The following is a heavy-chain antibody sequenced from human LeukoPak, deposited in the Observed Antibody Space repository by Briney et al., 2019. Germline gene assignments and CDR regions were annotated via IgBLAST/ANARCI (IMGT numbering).Heavy chain of an antibody. CDR3: ARYGDYLDY. V-gene: IGHV4-39*07. Sequence: PSETLSLTCTVSGGSISSSSYYWGWIRQPPGNGLEWIGSIYYSGSTYYNPSLKSRVTISVDTSKNQFSLKLSSVTAADTAVYYCARYGDYLDYWGQGTLVTVSS. CDR2: IYYSGST. D-gene: IGHD4-17*01. J-gene: IGHJ4*02. CDR1: GGSISSSSYY.